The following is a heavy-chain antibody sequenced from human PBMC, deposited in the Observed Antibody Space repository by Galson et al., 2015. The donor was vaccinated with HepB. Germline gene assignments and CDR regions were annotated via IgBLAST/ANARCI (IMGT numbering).Heavy chain of an antibody. Sequence: SLRLSCAASGFTFSNSAMSWVRQAPGKGLDWVSAVSGTDGGTYYADSVKGRFTISRDDAKNTLYLQMNSLRAEDTAVYYCAKHYHDSSERGDAFDIWGQGRWSPSLQ. CDR3: AKHYHDSSERGDAFDI. J-gene: IGHJ3*02. CDR2: VSGTDGGT. CDR1: GFTFSNSA. D-gene: IGHD3-22*01. V-gene: IGHV3-23*01.